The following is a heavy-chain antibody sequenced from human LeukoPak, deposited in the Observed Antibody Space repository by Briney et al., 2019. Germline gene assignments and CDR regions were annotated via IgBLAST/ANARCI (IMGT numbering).Heavy chain of an antibody. J-gene: IGHJ4*02. CDR1: GFTFDDYA. CDR2: ISWNSGSI. Sequence: GRSLRLSCAASGFTFDDYAMHWVRQAPGKGLEWVSGISWNSGSIGYADSVKGRFTISRDNAKNSLYLQMNSLRAEDTALYYCEKNTAYDILTGPSFDCWGQGTLVTVSS. V-gene: IGHV3-9*01. D-gene: IGHD3-9*01. CDR3: EKNTAYDILTGPSFDC.